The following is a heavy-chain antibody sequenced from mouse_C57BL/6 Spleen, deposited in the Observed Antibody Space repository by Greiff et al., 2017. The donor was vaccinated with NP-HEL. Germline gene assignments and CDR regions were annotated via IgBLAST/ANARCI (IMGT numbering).Heavy chain of an antibody. CDR3: ARVNYSNPWFAY. Sequence: EVKVVESGGGLVKPGGSLKLSCAASGFTFSSSAMSWVRQTPEKRLEWVATISDGGSYTYYPDNVKGRFTIARDNAKNNLYLQMSHLKSEDTAMYYCARVNYSNPWFAYWGQGTLVTVSA. D-gene: IGHD2-5*01. CDR1: GFTFSSSA. CDR2: ISDGGSYT. J-gene: IGHJ3*01. V-gene: IGHV5-4*03.